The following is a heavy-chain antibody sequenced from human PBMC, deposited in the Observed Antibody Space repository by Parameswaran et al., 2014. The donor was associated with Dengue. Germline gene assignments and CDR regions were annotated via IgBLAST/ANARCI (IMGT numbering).Heavy chain of an antibody. CDR2: IYYSGSI. D-gene: IGHD2-2*01. CDR3: ASYCSSTSCYLVYMDV. Sequence: WIRQPPGKGLEWIGSIYYSGSIYYNPSLKSRVTISVDTSKNQFSLKLSSVTAADTAVYYCASYCSSTSCYLVYMDVWGKGTTVTVSS. J-gene: IGHJ6*03. V-gene: IGHV4-39*01.